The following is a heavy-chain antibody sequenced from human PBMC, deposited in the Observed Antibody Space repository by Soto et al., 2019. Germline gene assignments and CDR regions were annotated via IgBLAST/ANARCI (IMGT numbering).Heavy chain of an antibody. CDR3: ARGRYYDYVWGSYRYSNYFYY. CDR1: GGSFSGYY. CDR2: VNHSGST. V-gene: IGHV4-34*01. Sequence: QVQLQQWGAGLLKPSETLSLTCAVYGGSFSGYYWSWIRQPPGKGLEWIGEVNHSGSTNYNPSLKSRVTISVDTSKSQFSLKLSSVTAADTAVYYCARGRYYDYVWGSYRYSNYFYYWGQGTLVTVSS. J-gene: IGHJ4*02. D-gene: IGHD3-16*02.